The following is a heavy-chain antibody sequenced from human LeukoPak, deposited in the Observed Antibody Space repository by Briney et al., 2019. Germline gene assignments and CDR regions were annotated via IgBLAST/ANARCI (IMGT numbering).Heavy chain of an antibody. J-gene: IGHJ4*02. CDR1: GFTFDDYG. D-gene: IGHD6-19*01. Sequence: PGGSLRLSCAASGFTFDDYGMSWVRQAPGKGLEWVSGINWNGGSTGYADSVKDRFTISRDNAKNSLYLQMNSLRAEDTAVYYCARVGRIAVAGTSQFDYWGQGTLVTVSS. CDR2: INWNGGST. V-gene: IGHV3-20*04. CDR3: ARVGRIAVAGTSQFDY.